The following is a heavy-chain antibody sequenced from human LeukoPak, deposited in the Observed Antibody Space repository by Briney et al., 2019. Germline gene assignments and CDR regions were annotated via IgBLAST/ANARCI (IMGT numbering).Heavy chain of an antibody. CDR1: AASISNYY. D-gene: IGHD3-22*01. CDR2: ISTSGST. Sequence: SETLSLTCAVSAASISNYYWSWIRQAPGKGLEWIGYISTSGSTNYNPSLKSRVSISLDTSKNRFSLSLNFVTAADTAVYYCASPRSGYRYTFDYWGQGALVTVSS. V-gene: IGHV4-4*09. CDR3: ASPRSGYRYTFDY. J-gene: IGHJ4*02.